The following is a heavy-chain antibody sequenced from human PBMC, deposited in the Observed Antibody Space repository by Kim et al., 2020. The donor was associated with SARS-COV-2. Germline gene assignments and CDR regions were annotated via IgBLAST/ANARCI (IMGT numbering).Heavy chain of an antibody. D-gene: IGHD3-3*01. V-gene: IGHV3-72*01. Sequence: GGSLRLSCAASGFTFSDHYMDWVRQAPGKGLEWVGRIKNKAKSYTTEYAASVKGRFTISRDDSKNSLYLQMNSLKTEDTAVYYCASLYEYWGQGTLGTVS. J-gene: IGHJ4*02. CDR2: IKNKAKSYTT. CDR3: ASLYEY. CDR1: GFTFSDHY.